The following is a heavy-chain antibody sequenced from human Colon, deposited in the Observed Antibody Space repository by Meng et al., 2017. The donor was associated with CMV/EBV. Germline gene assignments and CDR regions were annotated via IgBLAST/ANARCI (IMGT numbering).Heavy chain of an antibody. J-gene: IGHJ4*02. D-gene: IGHD3/OR15-3a*01. CDR2: IDPNGGGT. V-gene: IGHV1-2*02. Sequence: ASVKVSCKSSGYTFTDFYIHWGRQAPGQGLEWMGWIDPNGGGTKYPQTFQGRVTMTSDTSMTTAYLELSGLKSDDTAIYYCARSEFWNSFYNHIDFDSWGQGTLVTVSS. CDR1: GYTFTDFY. CDR3: ARSEFWNSFYNHIDFDS.